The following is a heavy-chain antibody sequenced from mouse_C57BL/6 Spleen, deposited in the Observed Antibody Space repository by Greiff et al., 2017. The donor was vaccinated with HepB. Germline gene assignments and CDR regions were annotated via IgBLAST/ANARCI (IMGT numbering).Heavy chain of an antibody. D-gene: IGHD1-1*01. Sequence: EVKLVESGGDLVKPGGSLKLSCAASGFTFSSYGMSWVRQTPDKRLEWVATISSGGSYTYYPDSVKGRFTISRDNAKNTLYLQMSSLKSEDTAMYYCARDGSPFDDWGQGTTLTVSS. CDR3: ARDGSPFDD. J-gene: IGHJ2*01. V-gene: IGHV5-6*01. CDR1: GFTFSSYG. CDR2: ISSGGSYT.